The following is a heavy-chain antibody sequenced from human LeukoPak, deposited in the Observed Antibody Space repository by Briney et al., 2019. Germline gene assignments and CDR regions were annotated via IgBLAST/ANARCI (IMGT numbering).Heavy chain of an antibody. J-gene: IGHJ4*02. CDR3: ARGLHGSGSYYVDY. D-gene: IGHD3-10*01. V-gene: IGHV1-2*02. CDR2: INPNSGGT. Sequence: ASVKVSCKASGYNFTGYYMHWVRQAPGQGLEWMGWINPNSGGTNYAQKFQGRVTMTRNTSISTAYMELSSLRSEDTAVYYCARGLHGSGSYYVDYWGQGTLVTVSS. CDR1: GYNFTGYY.